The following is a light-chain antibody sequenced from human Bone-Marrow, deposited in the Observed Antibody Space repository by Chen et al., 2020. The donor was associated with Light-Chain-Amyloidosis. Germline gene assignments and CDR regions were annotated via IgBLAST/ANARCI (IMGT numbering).Light chain of an antibody. Sequence: QSALTQPASVSGSPGQSTTISCTGTSSDVGGDNHVSWYQQHPDKAPKLMIYEVTNRPSWVPDRCSGSKSDNTASLTISGLQTEDEADYFCSSYTITNTRVFGSGTRVTVL. CDR3: SSYTITNTRV. CDR2: EVT. J-gene: IGLJ1*01. V-gene: IGLV2-14*01. CDR1: SSDVGGDNH.